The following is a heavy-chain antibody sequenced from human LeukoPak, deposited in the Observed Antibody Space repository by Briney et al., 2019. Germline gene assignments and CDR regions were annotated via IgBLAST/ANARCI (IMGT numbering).Heavy chain of an antibody. CDR3: ARHLGSDYDFWSGYINWFDP. Sequence: SETLSLTCAVSGYSISGGYYWGWIRQPPGKGLEWIGSIYHSGSTYYNPSLKSRVTISVGTSKNQFSLKLSSVTAADTAVYYCARHLGSDYDFWSGYINWFDPWGQGTLVTVSS. CDR2: IYHSGST. D-gene: IGHD3-3*01. CDR1: GYSISGGYY. J-gene: IGHJ5*02. V-gene: IGHV4-38-2*01.